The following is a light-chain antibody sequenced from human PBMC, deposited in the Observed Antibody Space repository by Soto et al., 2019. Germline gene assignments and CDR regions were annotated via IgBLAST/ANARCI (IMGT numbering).Light chain of an antibody. J-gene: IGLJ2*01. CDR2: EVT. CDR1: PSDVGRYNY. Sequence: QSALTQPASVSGSPGQSITISCTGNPSDVGRYNYVSWYQQFPGKVPKLLIYEVTYRPSGVSARFSGSKSGSTASLTISGLQAEDEADYYCSSYSTTSSPHVLFGGGTKLTVL. CDR3: SSYSTTSSPHVL. V-gene: IGLV2-14*01.